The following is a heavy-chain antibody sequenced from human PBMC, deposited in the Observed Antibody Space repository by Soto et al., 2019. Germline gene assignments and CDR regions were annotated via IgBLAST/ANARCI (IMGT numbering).Heavy chain of an antibody. CDR1: EFTFSSYA. CDR2: ISGSGGTT. D-gene: IGHD6-13*01. V-gene: IGHV3-23*01. J-gene: IGHJ4*02. CDR3: AKTLLSTSWYGLHDY. Sequence: EVQLLESGGGLVQPGGSLRLSCAASEFTFSSYAMSWVRQAPGKGLEWVSTISGSGGTTYYADSVKGRFTISRDNSRNRLHLQMDSLRVEDTALYYCAKTLLSTSWYGLHDYVSQGTLVTVSS.